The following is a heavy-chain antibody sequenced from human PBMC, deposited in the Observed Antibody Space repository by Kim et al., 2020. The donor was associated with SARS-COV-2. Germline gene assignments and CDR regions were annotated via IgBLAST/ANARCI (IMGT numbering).Heavy chain of an antibody. Sequence: SETLSLTCTVSGDSISSSTYYWGWIRQPPGKGLEWIGSIYYSGSTYYNPSLKSRVTISVDTSKNQFSLKVNSVTAADTAVYYWARRSGFRYYYGRDVWGQGTTVTVSS. D-gene: IGHD2-15*01. CDR3: ARRSGFRYYYGRDV. V-gene: IGHV4-39*01. J-gene: IGHJ6*02. CDR1: GDSISSSTYY. CDR2: IYYSGST.